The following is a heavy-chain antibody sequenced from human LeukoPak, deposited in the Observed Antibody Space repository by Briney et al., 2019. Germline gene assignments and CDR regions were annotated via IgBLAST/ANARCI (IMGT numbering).Heavy chain of an antibody. V-gene: IGHV1-18*01. CDR3: ARNGYYYDSSGYYRYDAFDI. D-gene: IGHD3-22*01. CDR2: ISAYNGNT. CDR1: GYTFTSYG. J-gene: IGHJ3*02. Sequence: ASVKVSCKASGYTFTSYGISWVRQAPGQGLEWMGWISAYNGNTNYAQKLQGRVTMTTDTSTSTAYMELRSLRSDDTAVYYCARNGYYYDSSGYYRYDAFDIWGQGTMVTVSS.